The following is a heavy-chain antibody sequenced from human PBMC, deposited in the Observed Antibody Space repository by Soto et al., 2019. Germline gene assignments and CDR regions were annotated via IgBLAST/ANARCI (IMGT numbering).Heavy chain of an antibody. V-gene: IGHV6-1*01. CDR3: AKTRSYSTYDYGMDV. CDR2: TYYRSKRYN. CDR1: GDSVSSNSAA. Sequence: SQTLSLTCAISGDSVSSNSAAWNWIRQSPSRGLEWLGRTYYRSKRYNDYALSVKSRITINPDTSKNQFSLQLNSVTPEGTAVYYCAKTRSYSTYDYGMDVWGQGTTVTVSS. J-gene: IGHJ6*02. D-gene: IGHD1-26*01.